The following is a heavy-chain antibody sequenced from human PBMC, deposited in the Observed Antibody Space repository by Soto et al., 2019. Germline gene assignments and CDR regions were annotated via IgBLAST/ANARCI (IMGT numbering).Heavy chain of an antibody. CDR3: SIPGAKFDWLSFGDY. CDR1: VYSFTNYW. Sequence: HGESLKISSKASVYSFTNYWIGCVRQMPGKGLEWMGIVYPGDSDTRHSASFQGQVTISADKSITTAYLQWSSLKASDTAIYYCSIPGAKFDWLSFGDYWAQGTLVPVSS. CDR2: VYPGDSDT. D-gene: IGHD3-9*01. J-gene: IGHJ4*02. V-gene: IGHV5-51*01.